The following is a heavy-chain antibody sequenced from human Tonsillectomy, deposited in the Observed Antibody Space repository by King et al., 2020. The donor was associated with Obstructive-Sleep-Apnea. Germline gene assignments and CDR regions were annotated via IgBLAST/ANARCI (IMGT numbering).Heavy chain of an antibody. CDR2: ISSSSSTI. V-gene: IGHV3-48*04. CDR3: ARGAEI. CDR1: GFTFSSSS. Sequence: VQLVESGGGLVQPGGSLRLSCGASGFTFSSSSMSWVRQASGKGLEWVSYISSSSSTIYYADSVKGRFTISRDNAKNSLYLQMNSLRVEDTAVYYCARGAEIWGQGTTVTVSS. D-gene: IGHD5-24*01. J-gene: IGHJ6*02.